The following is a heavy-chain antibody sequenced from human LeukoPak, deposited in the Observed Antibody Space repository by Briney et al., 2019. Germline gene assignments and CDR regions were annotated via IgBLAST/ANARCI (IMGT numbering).Heavy chain of an antibody. D-gene: IGHD5-18*01. J-gene: IGHJ6*02. CDR1: GFTVSNNY. Sequence: PGGSLRLSCVASGFTVSNNYMSWVRQAPGKGLVWVSHINSDGSITSYADSVKGRFTISRDNAKNTLYLQMNSLRAEDTAVYYCARDAVDTANAVWGQGTTVTVSS. V-gene: IGHV3-74*01. CDR3: ARDAVDTANAV. CDR2: INSDGSIT.